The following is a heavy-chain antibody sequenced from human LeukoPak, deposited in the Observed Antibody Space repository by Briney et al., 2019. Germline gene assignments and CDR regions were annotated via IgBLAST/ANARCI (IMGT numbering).Heavy chain of an antibody. CDR3: ARRARRYSSSWYGYYFDY. V-gene: IGHV4-34*01. CDR1: GGSFSGYY. D-gene: IGHD6-13*01. CDR2: INHSGST. J-gene: IGHJ4*02. Sequence: SETLSLTCAVYGGSFSGYYWSWIRQPPGKGLEWIGEINHSGSTNYNPSLKSRVTISVDTSKNQFSLKLSPVTAADTAVYYCARRARRYSSSWYGYYFDYWGQGTLVTVSS.